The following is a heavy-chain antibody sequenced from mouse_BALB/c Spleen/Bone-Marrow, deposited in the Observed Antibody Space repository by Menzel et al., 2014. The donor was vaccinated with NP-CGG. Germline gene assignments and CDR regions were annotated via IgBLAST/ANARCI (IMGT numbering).Heavy chain of an antibody. CDR3: ARGLGRWFDY. CDR1: GFSLTSYG. Sequence: VMLVESGPGLVAPSQTLSITCTVSGFSLTSYGVHWVRQPPGKGLEWLGVIWAGGSTNYNSALMSRLSISKDNSKSKVFLKTNSLQTDDTAMYYCARGLGRWFDYWGQGTIFTVSS. V-gene: IGHV2-9*02. CDR2: IWAGGST. J-gene: IGHJ2*01. D-gene: IGHD1-1*01.